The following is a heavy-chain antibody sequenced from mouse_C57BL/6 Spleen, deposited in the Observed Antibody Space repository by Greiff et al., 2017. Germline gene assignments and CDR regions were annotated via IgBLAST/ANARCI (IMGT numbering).Heavy chain of an antibody. Sequence: QVQLQQSGAELVKPGASVTISCKASGYAFSSYWMNWVKQRPGKGLEWIGQIYPGDGDTNYNGKFKGKATLTADKSSSTAYMQLSSLTSEDSAVFFCARKVVTTGGYFDYWGQGTTLTVSS. CDR3: ARKVVTTGGYFDY. CDR2: IYPGDGDT. V-gene: IGHV1-80*01. D-gene: IGHD1-1*01. CDR1: GYAFSSYW. J-gene: IGHJ2*01.